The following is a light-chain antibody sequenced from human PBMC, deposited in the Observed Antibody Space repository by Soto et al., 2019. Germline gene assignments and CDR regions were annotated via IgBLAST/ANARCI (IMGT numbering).Light chain of an antibody. J-gene: IGKJ2*01. CDR2: GAS. CDR1: QTVSNNY. Sequence: EIVLTQSPGTLSLSPGERATLYCRASQTVSNNYLAWYQQRPGQAPRLLIYGASKRATGIPDRFSGSGSGTDFTLSVNRLAPEDVAVYYCQQYGSTPYTFGQGTKLEIK. CDR3: QQYGSTPYT. V-gene: IGKV3-20*01.